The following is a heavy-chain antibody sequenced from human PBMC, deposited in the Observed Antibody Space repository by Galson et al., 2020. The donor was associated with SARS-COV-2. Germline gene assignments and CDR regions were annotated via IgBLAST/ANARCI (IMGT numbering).Heavy chain of an antibody. CDR3: ARNDGAYDY. J-gene: IGHJ4*02. Sequence: SQTLSLTCTVSGGSIGSYFWSWIRQPPGKGLERIGYIYYSGSTNYNPSLKSRVTMSVDTSKNQLSLKLSSVTAADTAVYFCARNDGAYDYWGQGTLVTVSS. V-gene: IGHV4-59*01. CDR2: IYYSGST. CDR1: GGSIGSYF. D-gene: IGHD1-26*01.